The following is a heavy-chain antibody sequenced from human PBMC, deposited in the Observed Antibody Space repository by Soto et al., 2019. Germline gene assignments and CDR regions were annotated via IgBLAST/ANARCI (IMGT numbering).Heavy chain of an antibody. CDR3: AKGYSSSWYPEVDY. CDR1: GFTFDDYA. D-gene: IGHD6-13*01. CDR2: ISWNSGSI. J-gene: IGHJ4*02. V-gene: IGHV3-9*01. Sequence: VQLVESGGGLVQPGRSLRLSCAASGFTFDDYAMHWVRQAPGKGLEWVSGISWNSGSIGYADSVKGRFTISRDNAKNSLYLQMNSLRAEDTALYYCAKGYSSSWYPEVDYWGQGTLVTVSS.